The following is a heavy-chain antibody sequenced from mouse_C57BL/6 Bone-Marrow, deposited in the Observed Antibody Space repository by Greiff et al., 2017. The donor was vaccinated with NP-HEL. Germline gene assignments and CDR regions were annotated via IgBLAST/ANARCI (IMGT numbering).Heavy chain of an antibody. V-gene: IGHV1-54*01. J-gene: IGHJ2*01. CDR3: ASRDSSGYDY. CDR2: INPGSGGT. D-gene: IGHD3-2*02. Sequence: VQLQQSGAELVRPGTSVKVSCKASGYAFTNYLIEWVKQRPGQGLEWIGVINPGSGGTNYNEKFKGKATLTADKSSSTAYMQLSSLTSEDSAVYFCASRDSSGYDYWGQGTTLTVSS. CDR1: GYAFTNYL.